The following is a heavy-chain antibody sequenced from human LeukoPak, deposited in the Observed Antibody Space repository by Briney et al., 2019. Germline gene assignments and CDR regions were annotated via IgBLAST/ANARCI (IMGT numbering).Heavy chain of an antibody. J-gene: IGHJ3*02. Sequence: GSLRLSCAASGFTFSSYWMSWVRQAPGKGLEWVANIRQDGSEKHYVDSVKGRFTISRDNAKNSPYLQMNSLRAEDTAVYYCARDIGPYDSSGYYDAFDIWGQGTMVTVSS. V-gene: IGHV3-7*01. CDR1: GFTFSSYW. CDR3: ARDIGPYDSSGYYDAFDI. D-gene: IGHD3-22*01. CDR2: IRQDGSEK.